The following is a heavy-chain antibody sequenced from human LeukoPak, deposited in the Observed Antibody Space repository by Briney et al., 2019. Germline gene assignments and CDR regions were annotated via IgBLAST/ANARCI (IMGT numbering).Heavy chain of an antibody. D-gene: IGHD1-7*01. J-gene: IGHJ4*02. Sequence: WEPLSLPFYVFGGSFRGYYWAWIRQPPGKGLDWIGQINHSGSTNYNPSPKSRVTISVATSKSQFTLKLSSVTAADTAVYYCARGRNWNYGAPGWFAGWGEGSLVSVSS. CDR1: GGSFRGYY. V-gene: IGHV4-34*01. CDR2: INHSGST. CDR3: ARGRNWNYGAPGWFAG.